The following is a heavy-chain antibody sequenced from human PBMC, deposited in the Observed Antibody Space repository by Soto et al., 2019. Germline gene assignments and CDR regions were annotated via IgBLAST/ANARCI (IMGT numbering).Heavy chain of an antibody. CDR2: INEDSTYI. V-gene: IGHV3-21*02. J-gene: IGHJ6*03. D-gene: IGHD3-9*01. Sequence: EVQLVESGGGLVKPGGSRRLSCTASGFAFNTYSMNWVRQAPGKGLEWVSSINEDSTYIYYADSLRGRITISRDNAKDSLFLQINSLRPDHTAVYYCVRDLGRYFRSGYMDLWGDGATVTVSS. CDR3: VRDLGRYFRSGYMDL. CDR1: GFAFNTYS.